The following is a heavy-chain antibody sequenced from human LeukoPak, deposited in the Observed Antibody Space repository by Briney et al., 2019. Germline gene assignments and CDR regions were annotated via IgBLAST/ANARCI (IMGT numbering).Heavy chain of an antibody. J-gene: IGHJ6*03. Sequence: GGSLRLSCAASGFTFSSYSMNWVRQAPGKGLVWVSRINSDGSSTSYADSVKGRFTISRDNAKNTLYLQMNSLRAEDTAVFYCARASRSYYNVDYYYYMDVWGKGTTVTISS. CDR2: INSDGSST. D-gene: IGHD3-10*01. CDR3: ARASRSYYNVDYYYYMDV. V-gene: IGHV3-74*01. CDR1: GFTFSSYS.